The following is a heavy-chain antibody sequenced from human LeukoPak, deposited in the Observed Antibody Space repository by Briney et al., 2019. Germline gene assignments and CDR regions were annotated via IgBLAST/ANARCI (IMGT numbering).Heavy chain of an antibody. CDR1: GFTFSSYS. D-gene: IGHD3-22*01. Sequence: GGPLRLSCAASGFTFSSYSMNWVRQAPGKGLEGVSYISSSSTIYYADSVKGRFTLPRDHAQNSLYLQMNRPRAEDKAVYYCAREYYDSSGYGAFDIWRQGTMVSVSS. CDR2: ISSSSTI. J-gene: IGHJ3*02. CDR3: AREYYDSSGYGAFDI. V-gene: IGHV3-48*04.